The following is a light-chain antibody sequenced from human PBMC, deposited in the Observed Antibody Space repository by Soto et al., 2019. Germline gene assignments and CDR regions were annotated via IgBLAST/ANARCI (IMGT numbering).Light chain of an antibody. Sequence: DIQLTQSPSFLSASVGDRVTITCRASQYISSYLAWHQQRPGKAPKLLIHAASTLQSGVPSRSSGSGSGTEFTLTISSLQPEDFATYYCQQFNSYPLTFGGGTKVEIK. J-gene: IGKJ4*01. CDR2: AAS. CDR1: QYISSY. V-gene: IGKV1-9*01. CDR3: QQFNSYPLT.